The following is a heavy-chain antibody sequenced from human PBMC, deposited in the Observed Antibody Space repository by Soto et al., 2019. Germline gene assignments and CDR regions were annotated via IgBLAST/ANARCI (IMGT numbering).Heavy chain of an antibody. CDR1: GGSISSYY. CDR2: IYYSGST. V-gene: IGHV4-59*01. CDR3: ARGGYSYGYYCYRRDG. Sequence: SETLSLTCTVSGGSISSYYWSWIRQPPGKGLEWIGYIYYSGSTNYNPSLKSRATISVDTSKNQFSLRLSSVTAADTAVYYSARGGYSYGYYCYRRDGWGQGTT. D-gene: IGHD5-18*01. J-gene: IGHJ6*02.